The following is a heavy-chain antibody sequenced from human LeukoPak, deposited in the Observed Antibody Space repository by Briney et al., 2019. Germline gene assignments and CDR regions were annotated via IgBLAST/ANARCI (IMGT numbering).Heavy chain of an antibody. CDR3: AKDYSSGYYRYFDY. V-gene: IGHV3-23*01. Sequence: PGGTLRLSCAASGFTFSSYGMSWVRQAPGKGLEWVSAISGSGGSTYYADSVKGRLTISRDNSKNTLYLQMNSLRAEDTAVYYCAKDYSSGYYRYFDYWGQGTLVTVSS. CDR2: ISGSGGST. J-gene: IGHJ4*02. D-gene: IGHD3-22*01. CDR1: GFTFSSYG.